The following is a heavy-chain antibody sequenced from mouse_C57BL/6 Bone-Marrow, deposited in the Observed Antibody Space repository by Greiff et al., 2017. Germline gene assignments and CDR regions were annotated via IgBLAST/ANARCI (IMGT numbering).Heavy chain of an antibody. J-gene: IGHJ2*01. Sequence: QVQLKASGAELARPGASVKLSCKASGYTFTSYGISWVKQRTGQGLEWIGEIYPRSGNTYYNEKFKGKATLTADKSSSTAYMELRSLTSEDSAVYFCARNYGSSYCFDYWGQGTTLTVSS. D-gene: IGHD1-1*01. CDR2: IYPRSGNT. CDR3: ARNYGSSYCFDY. CDR1: GYTFTSYG. V-gene: IGHV1-81*01.